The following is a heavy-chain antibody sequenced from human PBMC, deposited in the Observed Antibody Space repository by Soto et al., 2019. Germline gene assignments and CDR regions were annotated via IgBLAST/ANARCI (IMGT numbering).Heavy chain of an antibody. CDR2: ISYDGSNK. D-gene: IGHD2-15*01. CDR1: GFTFSNYA. CDR3: ARDAVPLQDIVVVQIGDY. J-gene: IGHJ4*02. V-gene: IGHV3-30-3*01. Sequence: PGGSLRLSCAASGFTFSNYAMHWVRQAPGKGLEWVAVISYDGSNKYYADSVKGRVTIPRDSSKNTLYLQMNSLRAEDTAVYYCARDAVPLQDIVVVQIGDYWGQGTLVTVSS.